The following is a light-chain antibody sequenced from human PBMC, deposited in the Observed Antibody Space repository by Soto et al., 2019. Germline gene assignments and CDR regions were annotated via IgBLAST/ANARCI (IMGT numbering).Light chain of an antibody. Sequence: DIHLTQSPSSLSASVGDRVTITCRASQSISGYLNWYQQKPGKAPKLLIYTASTLQSGVPSRFVGSGSGTDFTLTITGLQAEDFATFFCQQSYSGPPTFGQGTQLEVK. CDR2: TAS. CDR1: QSISGY. J-gene: IGKJ2*01. V-gene: IGKV1-39*01. CDR3: QQSYSGPPT.